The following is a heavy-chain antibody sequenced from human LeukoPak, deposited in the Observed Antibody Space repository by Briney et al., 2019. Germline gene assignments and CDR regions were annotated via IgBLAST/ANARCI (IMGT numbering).Heavy chain of an antibody. Sequence: GGSLRLSCAASGFTFSSYAMSWVRQAPGKGLEWVSAISGSGGSTYYADSVKGRFTISRDNAKNSLYPQMNSLRAEDTALYYCAKDLTTYCGGDCSFDYWGQGTLVTVSS. CDR3: AKDLTTYCGGDCSFDY. J-gene: IGHJ4*02. D-gene: IGHD2-21*02. CDR1: GFTFSSYA. CDR2: ISGSGGST. V-gene: IGHV3-23*01.